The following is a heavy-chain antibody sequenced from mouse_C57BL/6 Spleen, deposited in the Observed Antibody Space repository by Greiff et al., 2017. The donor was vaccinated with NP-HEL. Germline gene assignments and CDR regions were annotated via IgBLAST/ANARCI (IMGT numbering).Heavy chain of an antibody. CDR3: ASSLITFSYFDY. Sequence: QVQLKESGPELVKPGASVKISCKASGYAFSSSWMNWVKQRPGKGLEWIGRIYPGDGDTNYNGKFKGKATLTADKSSSTAYMQLSSLTSEDSAVYFCASSLITFSYFDYWGQGTTLTVSS. D-gene: IGHD1-1*01. CDR1: GYAFSSSW. V-gene: IGHV1-82*01. J-gene: IGHJ2*01. CDR2: IYPGDGDT.